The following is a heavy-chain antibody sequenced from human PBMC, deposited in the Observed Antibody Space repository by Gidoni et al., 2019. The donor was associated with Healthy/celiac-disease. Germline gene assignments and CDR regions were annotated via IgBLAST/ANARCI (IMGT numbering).Heavy chain of an antibody. V-gene: IGHV3-21*01. J-gene: IGHJ5*02. CDR1: GFTFSSYS. Sequence: EVQLVESGGGLVKPGGSLRLSCAASGFTFSSYSMNWVRQAPGKGLEWVSSISSSSSYIYYADSVKGRFTISRDNAKNSLYLQMNSLRAEDTAVYYCARGPNYDFWSGYYWDWFDPWGQGTLVTVSS. CDR2: ISSSSSYI. D-gene: IGHD3-3*01. CDR3: ARGPNYDFWSGYYWDWFDP.